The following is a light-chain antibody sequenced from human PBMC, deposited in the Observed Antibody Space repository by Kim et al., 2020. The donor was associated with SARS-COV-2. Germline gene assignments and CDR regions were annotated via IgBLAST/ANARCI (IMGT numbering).Light chain of an antibody. V-gene: IGKV1-39*01. Sequence: ASVGDRVTLTCRASQSISSYLNWYQQKPGKAPKLLIFAASSSQSGVPSRFSGSGSGTDFTLTISSLQPEDFATYYCQQTYGTLVTFGQGTKVDIK. CDR3: QQTYGTLVT. CDR2: AAS. J-gene: IGKJ1*01. CDR1: QSISSY.